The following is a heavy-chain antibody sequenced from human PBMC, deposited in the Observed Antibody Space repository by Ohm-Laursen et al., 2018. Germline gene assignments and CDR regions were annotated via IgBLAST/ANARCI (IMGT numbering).Heavy chain of an antibody. D-gene: IGHD2-15*01. V-gene: IGHV4-59*12. Sequence: GTLSLTCDVSGGSISNYYWSWLRQPPGRGLELIGYIHYSGSTNYNPSLKSRVTISVDTSKNQFSLKLSSVTAADTAVYYCARDERGYCSGGSCFVGYYYGMDVWGQGTTVTVSS. CDR3: ARDERGYCSGGSCFVGYYYGMDV. J-gene: IGHJ6*02. CDR1: GGSISNYY. CDR2: IHYSGST.